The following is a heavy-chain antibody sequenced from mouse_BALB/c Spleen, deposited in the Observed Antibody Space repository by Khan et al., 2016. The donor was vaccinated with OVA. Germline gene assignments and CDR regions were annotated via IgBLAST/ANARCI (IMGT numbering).Heavy chain of an antibody. CDR3: AKEGAYYRSDGWFAY. J-gene: IGHJ3*01. CDR2: IIPSTVYT. Sequence: VQLQESGAELARPGASVKMSCKASGYTFTTYTIHWVKQRPGQGLEWIGYIIPSTVYTPYNQKFKDKATLTADKSSSTAYMQLSSRTSDVSAVYYCAKEGAYYRSDGWFAYWGQGTLVTISA. D-gene: IGHD2-14*01. CDR1: GYTFTTYT. V-gene: IGHV1-4*01.